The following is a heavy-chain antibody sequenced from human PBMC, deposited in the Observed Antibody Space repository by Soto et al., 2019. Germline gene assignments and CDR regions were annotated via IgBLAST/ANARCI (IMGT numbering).Heavy chain of an antibody. CDR2: ITAGGSST. V-gene: IGHV3-23*01. CDR3: AKYTTGTTSRYFDL. Sequence: VQLLESGGGLVQPGGSLRLSCAASGFTFSSYAMSWVRQAPGKGLEWVSTITAGGSSTYYADSVKGRFTISRDNSKNTLYLQMNSLRAEDTAVYYCAKYTTGTTSRYFDLWGRGTLVTVSS. D-gene: IGHD1-1*01. J-gene: IGHJ2*01. CDR1: GFTFSSYA.